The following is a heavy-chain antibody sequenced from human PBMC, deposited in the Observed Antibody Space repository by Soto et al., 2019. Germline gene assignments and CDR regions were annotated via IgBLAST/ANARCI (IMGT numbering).Heavy chain of an antibody. V-gene: IGHV6-1*01. D-gene: IGHD1-7*01. CDR1: GDSVSSNSAA. CDR3: AGTTSHYWYYMDV. J-gene: IGHJ6*03. Sequence: QVQLQESGPGLVKPSQTLSLTCAISGDSVSSNSAAWNWIRQSPSRGLEWLGRTYHRSRWYNDYAVSVRSRITDNPDTSKNQFSLQLTSVTPEDTAVYYCAGTTSHYWYYMDVWGKGTTVTVSS. CDR2: TYHRSRWYN.